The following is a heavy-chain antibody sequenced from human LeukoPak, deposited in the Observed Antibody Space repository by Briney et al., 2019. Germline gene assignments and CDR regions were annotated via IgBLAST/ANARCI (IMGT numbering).Heavy chain of an antibody. CDR2: INWNSDNI. V-gene: IGHV3-9*01. CDR3: ARDRARYYGMDV. Sequence: GGSLRLSCAASGFTFNDHAMYWVRQAPGKGLEWVSGINWNSDNIGYADSVKGRFTISRDDAKNSLYLQMNSLRAEDTAVYYCARDRARYYGMDVWGQGTTVTVSS. J-gene: IGHJ6*02. CDR1: GFTFNDHA.